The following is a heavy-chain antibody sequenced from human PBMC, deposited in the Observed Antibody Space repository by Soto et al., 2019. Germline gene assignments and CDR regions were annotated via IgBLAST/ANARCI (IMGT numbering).Heavy chain of an antibody. D-gene: IGHD1-26*01. CDR3: ATLACVGPIYTHFDY. J-gene: IGHJ4*02. V-gene: IGHV3-15*01. Sequence: EGQLVESGGGLVKPGGSLRLSCAASGFTFSSAWMNWVRQAPGKGLEWVGRIKIKPHGEATDYAAPVKGRFIISRDDSTNMLYLQMNSLKTEDTAVYFCATLACVGPIYTHFDYWGRGTPVTVSS. CDR1: GFTFSSAW. CDR2: IKIKPHGEAT.